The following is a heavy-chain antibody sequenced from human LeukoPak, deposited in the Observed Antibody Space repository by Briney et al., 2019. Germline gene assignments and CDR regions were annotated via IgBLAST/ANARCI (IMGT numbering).Heavy chain of an antibody. Sequence: PSDTLSLTCTVSGGSISSYYWSWIRQPPGKGLEWIGYIYYSGSTNYKPSLKSRVTISVDTSKNQFSLKLSSVTAADTAVYYCARDRRYYDTSGTVYYDAMDVWGQGTTVTVSS. CDR1: GGSISSYY. V-gene: IGHV4-59*01. CDR2: IYYSGST. D-gene: IGHD3-22*01. J-gene: IGHJ6*02. CDR3: ARDRRYYDTSGTVYYDAMDV.